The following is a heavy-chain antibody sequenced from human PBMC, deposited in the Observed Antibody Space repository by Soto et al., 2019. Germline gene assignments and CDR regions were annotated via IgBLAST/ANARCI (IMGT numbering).Heavy chain of an antibody. CDR2: IYYNGRT. Sequence: QVQLQESGPGLVKPSETLSLTCTVSGGSISTYYWSWIRQPPGKGLEWIEYIYYNGRTNYNPSLESRVTISLYTSKRQFSLKLSSVSAADTAVYYCARDGSGYDFWSGPYFFDYWGPGTLVTVSS. D-gene: IGHD3-3*01. CDR3: ARDGSGYDFWSGPYFFDY. CDR1: GGSISTYY. J-gene: IGHJ4*02. V-gene: IGHV4-59*01.